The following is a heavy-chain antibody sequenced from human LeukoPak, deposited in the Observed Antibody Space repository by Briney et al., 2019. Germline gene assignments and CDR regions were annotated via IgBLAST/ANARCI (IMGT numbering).Heavy chain of an antibody. Sequence: GGSLRLSCTASGFTFINYSMNWVRQAPGKGLEWVSSISSSSSYIYYADSVKGRFTISRDNAKNSLYLQMNSLRAEDTAVYYCARLAAAGPWGQGTLVTVSS. D-gene: IGHD6-13*01. CDR2: ISSSSSYI. V-gene: IGHV3-21*01. CDR1: GFTFINYS. CDR3: ARLAAAGP. J-gene: IGHJ5*02.